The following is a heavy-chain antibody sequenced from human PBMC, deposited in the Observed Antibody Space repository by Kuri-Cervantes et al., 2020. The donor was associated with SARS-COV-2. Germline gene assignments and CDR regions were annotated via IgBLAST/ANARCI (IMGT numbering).Heavy chain of an antibody. V-gene: IGHV3-30*03. Sequence: GESLKISCAASGFTFSNYGMHWVRQAPGKGLEWVAIISYAGGNKYYAESVRGRFSIFKDNSKSTLYLQMNSLRAEDTAVYYCASLSNLEWLPPWGQGTLVTVSS. J-gene: IGHJ5*02. CDR1: GFTFSNYG. CDR2: ISYAGGNK. CDR3: ASLSNLEWLPP. D-gene: IGHD3-3*01.